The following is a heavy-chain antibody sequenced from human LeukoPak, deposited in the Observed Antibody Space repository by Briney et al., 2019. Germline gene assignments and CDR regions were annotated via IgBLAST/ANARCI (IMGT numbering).Heavy chain of an antibody. D-gene: IGHD6-6*01. CDR3: AKDRRAFDI. V-gene: IGHV3-23*01. CDR1: GFTFSSYG. J-gene: IGHJ3*02. Sequence: GGTLRLSCAVSGFTFSSYGMSWVRQAPGKGLEWVSAISGSGGSTYYADSVKGRFTISRDNSRNTLYLQMNSLRAEDTAVYYCAKDRRAFDIWGQGTMVTVSS. CDR2: ISGSGGST.